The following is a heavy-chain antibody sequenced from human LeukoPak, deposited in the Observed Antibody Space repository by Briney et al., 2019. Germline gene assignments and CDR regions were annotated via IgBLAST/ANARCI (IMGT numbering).Heavy chain of an antibody. CDR3: ARGGVVVVAATFYYYYGMDV. V-gene: IGHV1-2*02. D-gene: IGHD2-15*01. CDR2: INPNSGGT. J-gene: IGHJ6*02. CDR1: GYTFTGYY. Sequence: ASVKVSCKASGYTFTGYYMHWVRQAPGQGLEWMGWINPNSGGTSYAQKFQGRVTMTRDTSISTAYMELSRLRSDDTAVYYCARGGVVVVAATFYYYYGMDVWGQGTTVTVSS.